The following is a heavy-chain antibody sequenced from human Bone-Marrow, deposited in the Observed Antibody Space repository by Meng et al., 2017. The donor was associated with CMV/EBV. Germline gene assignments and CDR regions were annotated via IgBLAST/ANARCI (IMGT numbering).Heavy chain of an antibody. CDR3: AREDWSGYTSDFDQ. CDR2: IHYTGST. D-gene: IGHD3-3*01. V-gene: IGHV4-61*01. J-gene: IGHJ4*02. Sequence: QVQLQEAGRGLGQASETLSPACTVSGCSVSSGSASYYWTWIRQSPWKGLEWIGYIHYTGSTNYNPSLKSRVTILIDTYKNQFSMKLSSVTPADTAVYYCAREDWSGYTSDFDQWGQGTLVTVSS. CDR1: GCSVSSGSASYY.